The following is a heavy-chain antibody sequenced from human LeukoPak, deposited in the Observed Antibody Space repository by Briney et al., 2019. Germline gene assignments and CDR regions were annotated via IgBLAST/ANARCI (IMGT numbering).Heavy chain of an antibody. Sequence: GGSLRLSCAASGFTFSSYGIHWVRQAPGKGLEWVAVIWYDGSNKYYADSVKGRFTISRDNSKNTLYLQMNGLRAEDTAVYYCANTDYYSNYGYWGQGTLVTVSS. V-gene: IGHV3-33*06. CDR3: ANTDYYSNYGY. D-gene: IGHD4-11*01. J-gene: IGHJ4*02. CDR1: GFTFSSYG. CDR2: IWYDGSNK.